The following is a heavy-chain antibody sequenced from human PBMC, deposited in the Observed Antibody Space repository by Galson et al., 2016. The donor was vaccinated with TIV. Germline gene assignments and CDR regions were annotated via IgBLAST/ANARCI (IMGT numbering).Heavy chain of an antibody. D-gene: IGHD1-1*01. J-gene: IGHJ6*02. CDR2: FYPGDSDT. CDR3: ARLNDDIRGPHKGAYVWDV. CDR1: GYNFTRFY. Sequence: QSGAEVKKPGESLKISCTGSGYNFTRFYIAWVRQMPGKGLEWMATFYPGDSDTRYSPSFRGQVTIAADKSINTAYLQCGGLKASDTAIYDCARLNDDIRGPHKGAYVWDVLGQGTTVTVSS. V-gene: IGHV5-51*01.